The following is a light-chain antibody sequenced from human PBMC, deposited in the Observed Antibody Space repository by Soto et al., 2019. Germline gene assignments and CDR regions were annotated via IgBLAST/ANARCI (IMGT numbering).Light chain of an antibody. CDR2: GAS. CDR1: QSLSNN. CDR3: QPYNYWHPYT. V-gene: IGKV3-15*01. Sequence: EIVMTQSPATLSVSPGERATLSCRASQSLSNNLAWYQQKPGQAPRLLIYGASTRATGIPARFSGSGSGTAFTLTISSLQSGDFAVYHCQPYNYWHPYTFGQGTKVEIK. J-gene: IGKJ2*01.